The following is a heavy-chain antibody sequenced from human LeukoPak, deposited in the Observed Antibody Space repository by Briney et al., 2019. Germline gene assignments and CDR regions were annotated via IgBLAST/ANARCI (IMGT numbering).Heavy chain of an antibody. Sequence: GASVKVSCKASGGTFSSYAISWVRQAPGQGLEWMGGIITIFGTANYAQKFQGRVTITTDESTSTAYMELSSLRSEDTAVYYYARVRDDSSGTGFDYWGQGTLVTVSS. V-gene: IGHV1-69*05. CDR3: ARVRDDSSGTGFDY. D-gene: IGHD3-22*01. CDR1: GGTFSSYA. CDR2: IITIFGTA. J-gene: IGHJ4*02.